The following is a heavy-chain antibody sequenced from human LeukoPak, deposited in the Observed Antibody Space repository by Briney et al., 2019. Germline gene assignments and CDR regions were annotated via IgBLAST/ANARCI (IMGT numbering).Heavy chain of an antibody. CDR2: INPNSGGT. V-gene: IGHV1-2*02. CDR1: GYTFTGYY. D-gene: IGHD3-10*01. J-gene: IGHJ6*02. CDR3: ARDILLWFGELLSRPYYYGMDV. Sequence: ASVKVSCKASGYTFTGYYMHWVRQAPGQGLEWMGWINPNSGGTNYAQKFQGRVTMTRDTSISTAYMELSRLRSDDTAVYYCARDILLWFGELLSRPYYYGMDVWGQGTTVTVSS.